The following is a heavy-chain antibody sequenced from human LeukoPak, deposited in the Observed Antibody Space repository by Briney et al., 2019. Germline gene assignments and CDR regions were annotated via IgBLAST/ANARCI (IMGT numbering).Heavy chain of an antibody. Sequence: PGGSLRLSCAASGFTFSSYGMHWVRQAPGKGLEWVAVISYDGSNKYYADSVKGRFTISRENSKNTLWLQMNSLRAEDTAVYYCARLHYDVLTGPFDYWGRGTLVTVSS. CDR1: GFTFSSYG. J-gene: IGHJ4*02. V-gene: IGHV3-30*03. CDR3: ARLHYDVLTGPFDY. CDR2: ISYDGSNK. D-gene: IGHD3-9*01.